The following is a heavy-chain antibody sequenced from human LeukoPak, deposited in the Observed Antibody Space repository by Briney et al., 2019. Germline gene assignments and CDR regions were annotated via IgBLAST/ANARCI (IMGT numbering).Heavy chain of an antibody. V-gene: IGHV3-23*01. J-gene: IGHJ4*02. CDR2: ISGSGGST. D-gene: IGHD3-16*02. CDR3: AKNPMITFGGVIGNFDY. Sequence: GGSLRLSCAASGFTFSSYGMSWVRQAPGKGLEWVSAISGSGGSTYYADSVKGRFTISRDNSKNTLYLQMNSLRAEDTAVYYCAKNPMITFGGVIGNFDYWGQGTLVTVSS. CDR1: GFTFSSYG.